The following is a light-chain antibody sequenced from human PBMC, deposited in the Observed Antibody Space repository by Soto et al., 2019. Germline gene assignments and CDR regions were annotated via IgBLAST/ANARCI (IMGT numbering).Light chain of an antibody. Sequence: EVVMTQSPATLSASPGERATLSCRASQSVNSNLAWYQQKPGQAPRLLIYGASTRATGIPARFIGSGSGAEFTLTISSLQSEDLAVYYCQQYDNWPPWTLGQGTKVDIK. CDR1: QSVNSN. CDR2: GAS. CDR3: QQYDNWPPWT. V-gene: IGKV3-15*01. J-gene: IGKJ1*01.